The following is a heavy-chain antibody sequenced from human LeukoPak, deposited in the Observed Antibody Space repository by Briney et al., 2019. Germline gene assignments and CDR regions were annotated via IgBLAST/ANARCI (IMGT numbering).Heavy chain of an antibody. CDR1: GYTFRDYY. Sequence: ASVKVSCKASGYTFRDYYMHWVRQAPGQGLEWMGWINPNSGGTMYAQKFQGRVAMTRDTSINTAYMELSRLTSDDTAVYYCARDGDDNGDYVLGWFDPWGQGTLVTVSS. CDR3: ARDGDDNGDYVLGWFDP. J-gene: IGHJ5*02. V-gene: IGHV1-2*02. CDR2: INPNSGGT. D-gene: IGHD4-17*01.